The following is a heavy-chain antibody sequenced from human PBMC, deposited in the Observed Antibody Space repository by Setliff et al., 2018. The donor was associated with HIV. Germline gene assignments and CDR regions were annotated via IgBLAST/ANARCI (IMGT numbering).Heavy chain of an antibody. Sequence: SETLSLTCTVSGASVRTYYWTWLRQPAGKEPELIGHVYVGGTVIYNPSLASRLTISIVPSKNQFSLDLRSVTAADTAKYYCARGRTIGVSAVFFDPWGQGTPVTVSS. CDR2: VYVGGTV. D-gene: IGHD3-3*01. CDR3: ARGRTIGVSAVFFDP. CDR1: GASVRTYY. J-gene: IGHJ5*02. V-gene: IGHV4-4*07.